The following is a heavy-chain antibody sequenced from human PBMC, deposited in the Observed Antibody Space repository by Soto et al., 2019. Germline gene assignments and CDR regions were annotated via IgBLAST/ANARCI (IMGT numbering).Heavy chain of an antibody. V-gene: IGHV3-23*01. J-gene: IGHJ6*02. Sequence: PGGALRLSCAASGFTFSSYAMSWVRQAPGKGLEWVSAISGSGGSTYYADSVKGRFTISRDNSKNTLNLQMNSLRAEDTAVYYCAKVDGRYFDWNQPWYYYYGMDVWGQGTTVTVSS. D-gene: IGHD3-9*01. CDR1: GFTFSSYA. CDR2: ISGSGGST. CDR3: AKVDGRYFDWNQPWYYYYGMDV.